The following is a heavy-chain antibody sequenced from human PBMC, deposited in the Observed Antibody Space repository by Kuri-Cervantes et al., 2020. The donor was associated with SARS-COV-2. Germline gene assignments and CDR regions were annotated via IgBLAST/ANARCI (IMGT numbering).Heavy chain of an antibody. Sequence: ASVNGSFKASGYTFTGYYMHWVRQAPGQGLEWMGWINPNSGGTNYAQKFQGRVTMTRDTSISTDYMELSRLRSDDTAVYYCATPRYCSGGSCYGLFDYWGQGTLVTVSS. V-gene: IGHV1-2*02. CDR3: ATPRYCSGGSCYGLFDY. CDR1: GYTFTGYY. D-gene: IGHD2-15*01. CDR2: INPNSGGT. J-gene: IGHJ4*02.